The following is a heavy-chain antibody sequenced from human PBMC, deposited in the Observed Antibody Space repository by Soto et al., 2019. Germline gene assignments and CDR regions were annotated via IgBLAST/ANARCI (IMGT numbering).Heavy chain of an antibody. CDR3: XXXXITGXXDY. CDR2: IYYSGST. Sequence: ETLSLTCTVSGGSINNYYWSWIRQPPGKGLEWIGYIYYSGSTNYNPSLKSRVTISVDTSKNQFSLKLTSVTAADTAVYYCXXXXITGXXDYWGQGTLXXVSS. D-gene: IGHD2-8*02. CDR1: GGSINNYY. V-gene: IGHV4-59*12. J-gene: IGHJ4*02.